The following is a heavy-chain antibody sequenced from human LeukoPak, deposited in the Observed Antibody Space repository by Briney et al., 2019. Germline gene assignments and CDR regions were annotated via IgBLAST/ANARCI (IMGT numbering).Heavy chain of an antibody. CDR3: AKGQRYYYGSGSFDAFDI. D-gene: IGHD3-10*01. J-gene: IGHJ3*02. CDR1: GFTFSSYA. V-gene: IGHV3-23*01. CDR2: ISGSGGST. Sequence: GGSLRLSCAASGFTFSSYAMSWVRQAPGKGLEWVSAISGSGGSTYYADSVKGRFTISRDNSKNTLYLQMNSLRAEDTAVYYCAKGQRYYYGSGSFDAFDIWGQGTMVTVSS.